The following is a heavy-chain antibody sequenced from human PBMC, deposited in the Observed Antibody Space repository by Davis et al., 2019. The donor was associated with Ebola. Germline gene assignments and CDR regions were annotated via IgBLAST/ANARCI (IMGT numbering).Heavy chain of an antibody. Sequence: MPSETLSLTCTISGGSISSSSYYWGWIRQPPGKGLEWIGSIYYSGSTYYNPSLKSRVTISVDTSKNQFSLKLSSVTAADTAVYYCARVPNYYDSSGYYYDYWGQGTLVTVSS. V-gene: IGHV4-39*01. D-gene: IGHD3-22*01. CDR1: GGSISSSSYY. J-gene: IGHJ4*02. CDR3: ARVPNYYDSSGYYYDY. CDR2: IYYSGST.